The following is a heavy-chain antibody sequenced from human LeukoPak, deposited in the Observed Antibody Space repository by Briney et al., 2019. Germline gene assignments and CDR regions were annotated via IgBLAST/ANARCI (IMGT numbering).Heavy chain of an antibody. J-gene: IGHJ3*02. V-gene: IGHV3-9*03. CDR2: ISWNSGSI. CDR3: AKVDTAMDAFDI. CDR1: GFTFADYA. Sequence: GGSLRLSCAASGFTFADYAMHWVRQAPGKGLEWVSGISWNSGSIGYADSVKGRFTISRDNAKNSLYLQMNSLRAEDMALYYCAKVDTAMDAFDIWGQGTMVTVSS. D-gene: IGHD5-18*01.